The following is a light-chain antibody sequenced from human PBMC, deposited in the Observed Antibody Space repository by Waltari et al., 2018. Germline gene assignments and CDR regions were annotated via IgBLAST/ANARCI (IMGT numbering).Light chain of an antibody. J-gene: IGKJ4*01. CDR1: QTVSSY. CDR3: QQRSNWPSLT. CDR2: DAS. V-gene: IGKV3-11*01. Sequence: EVVLTQSPATRSLSPGERAILSCRASQTVSSYLAWYHQKPGQAPRLLIYDASNRATGIPARFSGSGSGTDFTLTISSLEPEDFAVYYCQQRSNWPSLTFGGGTKVEIK.